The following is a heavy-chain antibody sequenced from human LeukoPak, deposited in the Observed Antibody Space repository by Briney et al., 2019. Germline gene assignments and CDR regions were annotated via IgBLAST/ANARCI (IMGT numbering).Heavy chain of an antibody. CDR3: ARDVGATMIVVVLHPNYFDY. V-gene: IGHV4-39*07. D-gene: IGHD3-22*01. Sequence: PSETLSLSCTVSGGSISSSSYYWGWIRQPPGKGLEWIGSIYYSGSTYYNPSLKSRVTISVDTSKNQFSLKLSSVTAADTAVYYCARDVGATMIVVVLHPNYFDYWGQGTLVTVSS. CDR2: IYYSGST. CDR1: GGSISSSSYY. J-gene: IGHJ4*02.